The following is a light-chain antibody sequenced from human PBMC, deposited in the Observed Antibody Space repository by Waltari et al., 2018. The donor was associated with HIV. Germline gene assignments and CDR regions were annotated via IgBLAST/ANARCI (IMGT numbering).Light chain of an antibody. CDR1: QSVSSTY. Sequence: EVVLTQSPGTLSLSPGDTATLSCRASQSVSSTYLAWYQHKVGQAPRLLIYATSSRDTGIPDRFSGSGSGTDFTLTISRLEPEDFAVYYCQQCGTSPRTFGQGTKVEIK. V-gene: IGKV3-20*01. J-gene: IGKJ1*01. CDR2: ATS. CDR3: QQCGTSPRT.